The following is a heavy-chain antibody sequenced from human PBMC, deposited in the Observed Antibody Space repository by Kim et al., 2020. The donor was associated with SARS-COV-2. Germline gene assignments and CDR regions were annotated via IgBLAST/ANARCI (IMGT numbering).Heavy chain of an antibody. D-gene: IGHD1-1*01. Sequence: KFQGRVTITRDTSASTAYMELSSLRSEDTAVYYCARDRPTGYRISHTFDYWGQGTRVTVSS. V-gene: IGHV1-3*01. CDR3: ARDRPTGYRISHTFDY. J-gene: IGHJ4*02.